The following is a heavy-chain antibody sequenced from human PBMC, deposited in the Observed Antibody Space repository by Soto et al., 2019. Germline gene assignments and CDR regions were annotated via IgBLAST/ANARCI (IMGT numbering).Heavy chain of an antibody. V-gene: IGHV5-10-1*01. CDR1: GYSLAGYW. CDR3: ARQIYDSDTGPNFQYYFDS. D-gene: IGHD3-22*01. Sequence: GESLKISCKGSGYSLAGYWITWVRQKPGKGLEWMGRIDPSDSQTYYSPSFRGHVTISVTKSITTVFLQWSSLRASDTATYYCARQIYDSDTGPNFQYYFDSWGQGTPVTVSS. J-gene: IGHJ4*02. CDR2: IDPSDSQT.